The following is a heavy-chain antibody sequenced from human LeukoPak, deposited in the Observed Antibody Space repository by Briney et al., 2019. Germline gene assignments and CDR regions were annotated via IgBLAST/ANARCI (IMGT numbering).Heavy chain of an antibody. CDR3: ARSFLGDWYFDL. CDR2: IYYSGST. V-gene: IGHV4-59*01. D-gene: IGHD1-26*01. Sequence: SETLSLTCAVSGGSISSYYWSWIRQPPGMGLEWIGYIYYSGSTNYNPSLKNRVTISVDTSKDQFSLRLTSVTAADTAMYYCARSFLGDWYFDLWGRGTLVIVSS. J-gene: IGHJ2*01. CDR1: GGSISSYY.